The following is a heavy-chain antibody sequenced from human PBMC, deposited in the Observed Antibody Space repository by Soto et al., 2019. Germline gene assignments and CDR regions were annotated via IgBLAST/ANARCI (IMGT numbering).Heavy chain of an antibody. CDR1: GGTFSSYA. CDR3: ASKYRSEVGWFDP. Sequence: QVQLVQSGAEVKKPGSSVKVSCKASGGTFSSYAISWVRQAPGQGLEWMGGIIPIFGTANYAQKFQGRVTITADKSTSTAYMELSSMRAEDTAVSYCASKYRSEVGWFDPWGQGTLVTVSS. D-gene: IGHD2-15*01. CDR2: IIPIFGTA. V-gene: IGHV1-69*06. J-gene: IGHJ5*02.